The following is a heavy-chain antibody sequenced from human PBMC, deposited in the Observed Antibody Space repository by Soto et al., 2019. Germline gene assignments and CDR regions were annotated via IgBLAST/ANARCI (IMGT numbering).Heavy chain of an antibody. D-gene: IGHD2-8*01. Sequence: AASVKVSCKASGYTFTSYGISWVRQAPGQGLEWMGWISAYNGNTNYAQKLQGRVTMTTDTSTSTAYMELRSLRSDDTAVYYCARDRIPYCTNGVCYSPWFDPWGQGTLVTVSS. V-gene: IGHV1-18*01. CDR1: GYTFTSYG. J-gene: IGHJ5*02. CDR3: ARDRIPYCTNGVCYSPWFDP. CDR2: ISAYNGNT.